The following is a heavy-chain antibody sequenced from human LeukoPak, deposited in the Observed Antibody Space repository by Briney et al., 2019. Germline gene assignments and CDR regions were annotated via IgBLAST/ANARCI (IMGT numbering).Heavy chain of an antibody. CDR2: INPSGGST. J-gene: IGHJ4*02. CDR3: ARDRRGSWPDY. Sequence: ASVKVSCKASGYTFTSYYMHWVRQAPGQGLEWMGIINPSGGSTSHAQKFQGRVTMTRDMSTSTVYMELSSLRSEDTAVYYCARDRRGSWPDYWGQGTLVTVSS. V-gene: IGHV1-46*01. D-gene: IGHD6-13*01. CDR1: GYTFTSYY.